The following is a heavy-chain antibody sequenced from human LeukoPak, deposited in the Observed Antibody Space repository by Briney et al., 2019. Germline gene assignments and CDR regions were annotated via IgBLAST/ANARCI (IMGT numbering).Heavy chain of an antibody. D-gene: IGHD1-26*01. CDR3: AKDQGSGSYYRGYFQH. CDR1: GFTFSSYA. Sequence: GGSLRLSCAASGFTFSSYAMSWVRQAPGKGLEWVSAISGSGGSTYYADSVKGRFTISRDNSKNTLYLQMNSLRAEDTAVYYCAKDQGSGSYYRGYFQHWGQGTLVTVSS. V-gene: IGHV3-23*01. CDR2: ISGSGGST. J-gene: IGHJ1*01.